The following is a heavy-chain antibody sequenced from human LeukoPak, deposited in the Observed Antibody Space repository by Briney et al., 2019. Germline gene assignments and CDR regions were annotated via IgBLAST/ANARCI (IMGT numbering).Heavy chain of an antibody. CDR2: ISYDGSKK. J-gene: IGHJ4*02. V-gene: IGHV3-30*18. D-gene: IGHD3-9*01. Sequence: GRSLRLSCAASGFTFSSYDMHWVRQAPGKGLAWVTVISYDGSKKYYADSVKGRFTISRDNSKNTLYLQMDSLRAEDTAVYYCAKSHVSTATGTGRYFDYWGQGTLVTVSS. CDR1: GFTFSSYD. CDR3: AKSHVSTATGTGRYFDY.